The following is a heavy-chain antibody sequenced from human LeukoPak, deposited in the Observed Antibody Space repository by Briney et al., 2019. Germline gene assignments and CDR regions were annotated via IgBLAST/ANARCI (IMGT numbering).Heavy chain of an antibody. CDR1: GFPFSDYG. CDR3: ARWDYDY. Sequence: GGSLRLSCAASGFPFSDYGVHWVRQAPGQGLEWVAVISYDGTDKYYGDSVKGRFTISRDNAKNSLYLQMNSLRAEDTAVYYCARWDYDYWGQGTLVTVSS. CDR2: ISYDGTDK. V-gene: IGHV3-33*08. D-gene: IGHD1-7*01. J-gene: IGHJ4*02.